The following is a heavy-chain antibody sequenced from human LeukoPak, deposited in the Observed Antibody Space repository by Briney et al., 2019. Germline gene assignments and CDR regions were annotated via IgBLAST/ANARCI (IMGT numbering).Heavy chain of an antibody. J-gene: IGHJ6*03. CDR2: ISSAGSKT. D-gene: IGHD3-10*01. V-gene: IGHV3-30*01. CDR1: GLTFSTSA. Sequence: GGPLRLSCAGSGLTFSTSAMHWVRQAPGKGLEWVAVISSAGSKTHYADSVKGRFTISRDNSKNTLYLQMNGLRLEDTAVYYCATTMVPGVIPNYYFYYYMDVWGKGTTVTVSS. CDR3: ATTMVPGVIPNYYFYYYMDV.